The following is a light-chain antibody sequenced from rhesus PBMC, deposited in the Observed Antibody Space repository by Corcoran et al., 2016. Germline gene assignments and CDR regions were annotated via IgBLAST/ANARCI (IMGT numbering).Light chain of an antibody. CDR2: ADS. V-gene: IGKV1-33*02. CDR1: QGISNH. Sequence: DIQLSQSPSSLSASVGDKVTITYQAIQGISNHLDWYAQNTGKAPKLLIYADSSLESGVHTRFSGSSSGTGFTLTLSSLQPEDFSTYYCQQCDSTPRTFGQGTKVEFK. J-gene: IGKJ1*01. CDR3: QQCDSTPRT.